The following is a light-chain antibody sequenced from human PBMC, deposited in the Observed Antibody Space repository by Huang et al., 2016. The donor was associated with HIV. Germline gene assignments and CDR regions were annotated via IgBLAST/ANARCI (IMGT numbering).Light chain of an antibody. V-gene: IGKV3-15*01. Sequence: EIVMTQSPVTLSVSPGERATLSCMASQNIDSNLARCQHRSGQAPRLLIYGASTRATGIHARFSSGGSGTDFTLSISRLQSEDFVVYYFQRYNGWPPYTFGQGTKLEIK. CDR3: QRYNGWPPYT. CDR1: QNIDSN. J-gene: IGKJ2*01. CDR2: GAS.